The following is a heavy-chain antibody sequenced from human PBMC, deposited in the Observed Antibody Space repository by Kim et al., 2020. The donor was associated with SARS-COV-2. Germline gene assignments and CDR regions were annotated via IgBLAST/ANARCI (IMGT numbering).Heavy chain of an antibody. J-gene: IGHJ4*02. CDR3: AKESSSWYGFDY. D-gene: IGHD6-13*01. Sequence: YYADSVKDRFTISRDNSKNSLYLQMNSLRTEDTALYYCAKESSSWYGFDYWGQGTLVTVSS. V-gene: IGHV3-43*01.